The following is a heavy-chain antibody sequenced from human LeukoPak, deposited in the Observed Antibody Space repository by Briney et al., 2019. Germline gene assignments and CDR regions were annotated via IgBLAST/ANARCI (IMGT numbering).Heavy chain of an antibody. Sequence: ASVKVSCKASGYTFTSYDINWVRQATGQGLEWMGWINPNSGGTNYAQKFQGRVTITTDTSTSTAYMELRSLRSDDTAVYYCARWYYDSSGYYLFDYWGQGTLVTVSS. CDR2: INPNSGGT. CDR1: GYTFTSYD. V-gene: IGHV1-18*01. D-gene: IGHD3-22*01. CDR3: ARWYYDSSGYYLFDY. J-gene: IGHJ4*02.